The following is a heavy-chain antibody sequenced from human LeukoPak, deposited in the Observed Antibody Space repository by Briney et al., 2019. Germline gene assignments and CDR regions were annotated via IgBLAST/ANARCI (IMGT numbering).Heavy chain of an antibody. Sequence: GRSLRLSCAASGFTFSSYGMHWVRQAPGKGLEWVAVISYDGSNKYYADSVKGRFTISRDNSKNTLYLQMNSLRAEDTAVYYCARAERYRSRYLDWLLLYYFDYWGQGTLVTASS. CDR3: ARAERYRSRYLDWLLLYYFDY. D-gene: IGHD3-9*01. J-gene: IGHJ4*02. CDR1: GFTFSSYG. V-gene: IGHV3-30*03. CDR2: ISYDGSNK.